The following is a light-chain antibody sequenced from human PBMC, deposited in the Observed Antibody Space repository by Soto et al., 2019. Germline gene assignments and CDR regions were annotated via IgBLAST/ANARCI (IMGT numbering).Light chain of an antibody. CDR2: GAS. CDR1: QSVSTN. V-gene: IGKV3-15*01. CDR3: QHYNDWPQT. J-gene: IGKJ1*01. Sequence: EIVMTQSPGTLSLSPGERATISCRASQSVSTNLAWYQQIPGQAPRLLTYGASTRATGIPARFSGSGSGTEFTLAISSLQSEDFAVYYCQHYNDWPQTFGLGTKVDIK.